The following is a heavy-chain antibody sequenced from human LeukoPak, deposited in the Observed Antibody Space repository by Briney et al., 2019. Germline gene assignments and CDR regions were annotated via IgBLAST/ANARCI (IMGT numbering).Heavy chain of an antibody. D-gene: IGHD5-18*01. V-gene: IGHV1-2*02. J-gene: IGHJ4*02. Sequence: GASVKVSCKASGYTFTGYYMHWVRQAPGQGLEWMGWINPNSGGTNYAQKFQGRVTMTRDTSISTAYMELSRLRSDDTAVYYCARGYGGYSYDFDYWGQGTLVTVSS. CDR3: ARGYGGYSYDFDY. CDR2: INPNSGGT. CDR1: GYTFTGYY.